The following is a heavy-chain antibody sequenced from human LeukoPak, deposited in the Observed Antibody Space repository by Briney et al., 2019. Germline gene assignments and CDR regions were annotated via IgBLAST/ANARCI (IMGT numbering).Heavy chain of an antibody. CDR2: ISSNGDST. V-gene: IGHV3-64D*06. CDR1: GFTFSNYA. Sequence: PGGSQRLSCSASGFTFSNYAMNWVRQAPGKGLEYVSGISSNGDSTYYADSVKGRFTISRDNSRNTLYLQMSSLRAEDTAVYYCVTTTGFHTYWGQGTLVTVSS. J-gene: IGHJ4*02. CDR3: VTTTGFHTY. D-gene: IGHD2-8*01.